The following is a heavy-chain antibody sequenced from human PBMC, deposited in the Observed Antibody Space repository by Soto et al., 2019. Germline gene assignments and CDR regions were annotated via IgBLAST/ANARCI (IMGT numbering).Heavy chain of an antibody. Sequence: GGSLRLSCAASGLTFSGSAMHWVRQVSGKGLEWVGRIRSKANSYATEYGASVKGRFTISRDDSKNTAYPQMNSLKTEDTAVYYCTRHADLGYCSSSSCYDFDYWGQGTLVTVSS. CDR3: TRHADLGYCSSSSCYDFDY. D-gene: IGHD2-2*01. CDR1: GLTFSGSA. CDR2: IRSKANSYAT. V-gene: IGHV3-73*01. J-gene: IGHJ4*02.